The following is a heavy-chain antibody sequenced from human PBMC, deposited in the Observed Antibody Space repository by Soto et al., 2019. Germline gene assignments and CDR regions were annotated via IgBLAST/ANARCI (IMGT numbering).Heavy chain of an antibody. V-gene: IGHV5-10-1*01. CDR3: ARPGSLVKNDAFDI. J-gene: IGHJ3*02. CDR2: IDPSDSYT. CDR1: GYSFTSYW. Sequence: PGESLKISCQGSGYSFTSYWISWVRQMPGKGLEWMGRIDPSDSYTNYSPSFQGHVTISADKSISTAYLQWSSLKASDTAMYYCARPGSLVKNDAFDIWGQGTMVTVSS. D-gene: IGHD6-13*01.